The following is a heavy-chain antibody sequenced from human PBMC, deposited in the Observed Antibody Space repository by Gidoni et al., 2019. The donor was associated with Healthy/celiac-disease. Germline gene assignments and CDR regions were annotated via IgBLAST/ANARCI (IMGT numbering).Heavy chain of an antibody. J-gene: IGHJ6*02. Sequence: EVQRVEAGGGVVKPGRARRRAGKAAGFTFGDYAMSWFRQAPGKGLEWVGFIRSKAYGGTTEYAASVQGRFTISRDDSKRIAYLQMTRLKTEDTAVYYCTRFFQLVDGMDVWGQGTTVTVSS. CDR3: TRFFQLVDGMDV. D-gene: IGHD6-6*01. CDR2: IRSKAYGGTT. CDR1: GFTFGDYA. V-gene: IGHV3-49*05.